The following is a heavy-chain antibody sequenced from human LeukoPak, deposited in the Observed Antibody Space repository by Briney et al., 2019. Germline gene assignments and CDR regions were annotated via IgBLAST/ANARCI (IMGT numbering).Heavy chain of an antibody. Sequence: PSETLSLTCTVSGVSISSYYWSWLRQPAGKGLEWIGRIYTSGSTNYNPSLKSRVTMSVDTSKNQFSLKLSSVTAADTAVYYCARAGYDFWSGDEVGDYFDYWGQGTLVTVSS. D-gene: IGHD3-3*01. CDR1: GVSISSYY. J-gene: IGHJ4*02. CDR3: ARAGYDFWSGDEVGDYFDY. CDR2: IYTSGST. V-gene: IGHV4-4*07.